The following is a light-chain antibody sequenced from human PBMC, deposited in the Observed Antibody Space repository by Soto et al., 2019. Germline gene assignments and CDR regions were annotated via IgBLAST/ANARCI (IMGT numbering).Light chain of an antibody. Sequence: EIVLTQSPATLSLSPGERATLSCRASQSVSSYLAWYQQKPGQPPRLLIYDASNRATGIPARFSGSGSGTEFTLTISSLEPEDFAFYYCQQRSNGFGGGTKVEIK. CDR3: QQRSNG. V-gene: IGKV3-11*01. CDR2: DAS. J-gene: IGKJ4*01. CDR1: QSVSSY.